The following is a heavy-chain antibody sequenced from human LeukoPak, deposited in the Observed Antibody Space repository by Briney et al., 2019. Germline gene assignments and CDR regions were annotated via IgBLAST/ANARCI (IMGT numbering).Heavy chain of an antibody. CDR3: AREVTQQGVDAFDI. CDR1: GGTFSSYA. Sequence: PGRSLRLSCAASGGTFSSYAISWVRQAPGQGLEWMGRIIPILGITNYAQKFQGRVTITADKSTSTAYMELSSLRSEDTAVYYCAREVTQQGVDAFDIWGQGTMVTVSS. CDR2: IIPILGIT. V-gene: IGHV1-69*04. J-gene: IGHJ3*02. D-gene: IGHD4-23*01.